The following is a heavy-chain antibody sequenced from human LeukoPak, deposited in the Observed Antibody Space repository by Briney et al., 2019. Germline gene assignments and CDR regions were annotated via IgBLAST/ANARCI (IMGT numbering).Heavy chain of an antibody. CDR1: TFSMSPHE. CDR2: IDRSGWTT. Sequence: QPGGSLRLSCSTSTFSMSPHEINWVRQAPGKGLEWVSYIDRSGWTTEYADSVKGRFSVSRDNGRNSAFLQMNSVRVEDTGVYYCARLGLQCSDDACYGGLDYWGQGALVSVST. CDR3: ARLGLQCSDDACYGGLDY. D-gene: IGHD6-19*01. V-gene: IGHV3-48*03. J-gene: IGHJ4*02.